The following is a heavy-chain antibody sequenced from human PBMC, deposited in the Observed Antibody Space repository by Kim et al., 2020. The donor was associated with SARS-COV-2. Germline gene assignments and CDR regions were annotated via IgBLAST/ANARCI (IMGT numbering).Heavy chain of an antibody. CDR2: IYYSGST. CDR1: GGSISSYY. D-gene: IGHD3-3*01. CDR3: ARQLDRSHFDY. J-gene: IGHJ4*02. V-gene: IGHV4-59*08. Sequence: SETLSLTCTVSGGSISSYYWSWIRQPPGKGLEWIGYIYYSGSTNYNPSLKSRVTISVDTSKNQFSLKLSSVTAADTAVYYCARQLDRSHFDYWGQGTLVTVSS.